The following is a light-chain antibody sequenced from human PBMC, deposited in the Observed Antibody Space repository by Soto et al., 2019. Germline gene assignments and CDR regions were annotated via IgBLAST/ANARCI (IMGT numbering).Light chain of an antibody. J-gene: IGLJ2*01. V-gene: IGLV1-51*01. CDR2: DNN. CDR1: SSNIGNNY. Sequence: QSVLTQPPSVSAAPGQKVTISCSGSSSNIGNNYVSWYQQLPGTAPKLLIYDNNKRPPGIPDRFSGSKSGTSATLGITGLQTGDEADYYCGTWDSSLSAGDVVFGGGTKLTVL. CDR3: GTWDSSLSAGDVV.